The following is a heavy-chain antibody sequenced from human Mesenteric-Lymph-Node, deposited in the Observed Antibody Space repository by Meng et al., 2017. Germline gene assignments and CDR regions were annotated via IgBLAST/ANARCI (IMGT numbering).Heavy chain of an antibody. J-gene: IGHJ6*02. Sequence: GESLKISCEASGFTFDDYDMIWVRQAPGKGLEWVSSISSSSSYIYYADSVKGRFTISRDNSKNTLYLQMNSLRAEDTAVYYCARDKQYDPQDYDFWSYAMDVWGQGTTVTVSS. D-gene: IGHD3-3*01. CDR3: ARDKQYDPQDYDFWSYAMDV. CDR1: GFTFDDYD. V-gene: IGHV3-21*01. CDR2: ISSSSSYI.